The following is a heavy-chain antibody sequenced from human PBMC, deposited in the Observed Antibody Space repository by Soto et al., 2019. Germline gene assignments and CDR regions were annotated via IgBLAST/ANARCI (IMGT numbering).Heavy chain of an antibody. D-gene: IGHD3-22*01. V-gene: IGHV6-1*01. CDR1: GDSVSGNSAA. CDR3: AREFPSYESSDSYFDY. J-gene: IGHJ4*02. CDR2: TYYRSKWYN. Sequence: SQTISLTCAISGDSVSGNSAAWNWIRQSPSRGLEWLGRTYYRSKWYNDYAVSVKSRITVTPDTSKNQFSLHLNSVTPEDTAVYYCAREFPSYESSDSYFDYWGQGALVTVSS.